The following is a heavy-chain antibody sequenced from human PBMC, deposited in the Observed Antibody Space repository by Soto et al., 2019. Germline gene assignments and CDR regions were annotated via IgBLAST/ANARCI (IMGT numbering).Heavy chain of an antibody. Sequence: GGSLRLSCAASGFTFSSYAMSWVRQAPGKGLEWVSAISGSGGSTYYADSVKGRFTISRDNAKNSLYLQMNSLRAEDTAVYYCARGSSWYPPFDYWGQGTLVTVSS. CDR3: ARGSSWYPPFDY. J-gene: IGHJ4*02. CDR1: GFTFSSYA. V-gene: IGHV3-23*01. CDR2: ISGSGGST. D-gene: IGHD6-13*01.